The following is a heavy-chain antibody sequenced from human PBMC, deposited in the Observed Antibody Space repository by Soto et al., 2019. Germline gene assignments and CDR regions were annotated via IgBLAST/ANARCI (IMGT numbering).Heavy chain of an antibody. Sequence: GGSLRLSCAASGFIFSSYAMNWVRQTPGKGLEWVSGISGSGVSTYYADSVKGRFSISRDNSKNTLYLQMNSLRDEDTAIYYCVKVRGGFYTYYFDYWGPGTLVTVS. D-gene: IGHD3-10*01. V-gene: IGHV3-23*01. J-gene: IGHJ4*02. CDR2: ISGSGVST. CDR3: VKVRGGFYTYYFDY. CDR1: GFIFSSYA.